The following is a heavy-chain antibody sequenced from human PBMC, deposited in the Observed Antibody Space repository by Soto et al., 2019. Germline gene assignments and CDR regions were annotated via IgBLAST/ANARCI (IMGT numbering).Heavy chain of an antibody. D-gene: IGHD3-22*01. J-gene: IGHJ4*02. CDR3: TTVNIYNYDSSGHYY. CDR2: IKKKADGGTA. Sequence: EVQLVESGGGLVKPGGSLRLSCAASGFTFSNAWMNWVRQAPGKGLEWVGRIKKKADGGTADHAAPVKGRFTISRDDSENTLYPQMNSLKTEDTAMYYCTTVNIYNYDSSGHYYWGQGTLVTVSS. CDR1: GFTFSNAW. V-gene: IGHV3-15*01.